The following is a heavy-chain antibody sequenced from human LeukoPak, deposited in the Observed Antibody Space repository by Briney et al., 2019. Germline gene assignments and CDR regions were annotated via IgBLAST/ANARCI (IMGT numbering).Heavy chain of an antibody. D-gene: IGHD3-22*01. V-gene: IGHV4-59*08. Sequence: SETLSLTCTVSGGSISSYYWSWIRQPPGKGLEWIGYIYYIGSTNYNPSLKSRVTMSVDTSKNQFSLKLSSVTAADTAVYYCARLSSSGQAYFDYWSQGTLVTVSS. CDR2: IYYIGST. CDR3: ARLSSSGQAYFDY. J-gene: IGHJ4*02. CDR1: GGSISSYY.